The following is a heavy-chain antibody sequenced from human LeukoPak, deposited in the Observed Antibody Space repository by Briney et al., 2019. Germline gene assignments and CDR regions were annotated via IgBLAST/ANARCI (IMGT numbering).Heavy chain of an antibody. Sequence: PSETLSLTCAVYGGSFSGYYWSWIRQPPGKGLEWIGEIYHSGSTNYNPSLKSRVTISVDTSKNQFSLKLSSVTAADTAVYYCARTQWELLKGYWYFDLWGRGTLVTVSS. V-gene: IGHV4-34*01. D-gene: IGHD1-26*01. CDR2: IYHSGST. J-gene: IGHJ2*01. CDR1: GGSFSGYY. CDR3: ARTQWELLKGYWYFDL.